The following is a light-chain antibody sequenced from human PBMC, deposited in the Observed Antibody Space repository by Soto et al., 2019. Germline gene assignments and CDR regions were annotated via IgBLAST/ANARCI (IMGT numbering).Light chain of an antibody. CDR3: SSHGGSINVI. J-gene: IGLJ2*01. CDR2: EVT. CDR1: ISDVGGYDA. V-gene: IGLV2-8*01. Sequence: QSVLTHPPSASGSPGQSVTIYCTGTISDVGGYDAVSWYQQHPGKAPKLMIYEVTKRPSGVPDRFSGSKSGNTASLTVSGLLAEDEADYYCSSHGGSINVIFGGGTKLTVL.